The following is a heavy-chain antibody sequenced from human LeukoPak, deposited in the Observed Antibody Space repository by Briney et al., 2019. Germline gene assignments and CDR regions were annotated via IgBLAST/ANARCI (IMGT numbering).Heavy chain of an antibody. J-gene: IGHJ4*02. CDR2: ISYDGSNK. Sequence: GGSLRLSCAASGFTFSSYAMSWVRQAPGKGLEWVAVISYDGSNKYYADSVKGRFTISRDNSKNTLYLQMNSLRAEDTAVYYCARHNHYYHSRGFDYWGQGTLVTVSS. D-gene: IGHD3-22*01. CDR1: GFTFSSYA. CDR3: ARHNHYYHSRGFDY. V-gene: IGHV3-30-3*01.